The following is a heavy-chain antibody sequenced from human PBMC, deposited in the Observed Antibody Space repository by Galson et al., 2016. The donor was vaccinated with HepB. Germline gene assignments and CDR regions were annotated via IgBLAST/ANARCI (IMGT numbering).Heavy chain of an antibody. CDR1: GYTFTSYG. CDR2: ISVYNDKT. J-gene: IGHJ4*02. D-gene: IGHD1-1*01. Sequence: SVKVSCKGFGYTFTSYGISWVRQAPGHGLEWMGWISVYNDKTRFSQKFQGRATMTTDTSTSTAYMELRSLRSDDTAVYYCARDPATGHFDYWGQGTLVTVSS. V-gene: IGHV1-18*01. CDR3: ARDPATGHFDY.